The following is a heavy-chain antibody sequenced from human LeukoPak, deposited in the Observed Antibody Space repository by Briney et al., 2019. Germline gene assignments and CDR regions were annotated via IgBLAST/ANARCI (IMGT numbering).Heavy chain of an antibody. CDR2: IYYSGST. J-gene: IGHJ4*02. Sequence: PSETLSLTCTVSGGSISSRSYYWGWIRQPPGKGLEWIGSIYYSGSTYYNPSLKSRVTISVDTSKNQFSLKLSSVTAADTAVYYCARRDPTKINWGQGTLVTVSS. CDR3: ARRDPTKIN. CDR1: GGSISSRSYY. D-gene: IGHD1-26*01. V-gene: IGHV4-39*01.